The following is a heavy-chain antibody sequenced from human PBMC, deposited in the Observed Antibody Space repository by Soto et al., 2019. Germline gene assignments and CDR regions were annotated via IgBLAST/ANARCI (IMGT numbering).Heavy chain of an antibody. D-gene: IGHD6-19*01. Sequence: GESLKISCAASGFTFSSYGMHWVRQAPGKGLEWVAVISYDGSNKYYADSVKGRFTISRDNSKNTLYLQMNSLRAEDTAVYYCAKGADIAVAGIADYWGQGTLVTVSS. V-gene: IGHV3-30*18. CDR2: ISYDGSNK. CDR3: AKGADIAVAGIADY. CDR1: GFTFSSYG. J-gene: IGHJ4*02.